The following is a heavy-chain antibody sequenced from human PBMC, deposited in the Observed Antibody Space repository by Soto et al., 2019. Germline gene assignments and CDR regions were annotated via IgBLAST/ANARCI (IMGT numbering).Heavy chain of an antibody. J-gene: IGHJ3*02. CDR3: VRPRSNWFRGAFDI. CDR1: GGSISGSTYY. V-gene: IGHV4-39*01. D-gene: IGHD6-13*01. Sequence: QLQLQESGPGLVEPSETLSLTCTVSGGSISGSTYYWGWIRQPPGKGLEWIGSVYSSGATYYNPPLKRRATLSVDTSKTQFSLMLSSVTAADTAVFYCVRPRSNWFRGAFDIWGQGTMVTVSS. CDR2: VYSSGAT.